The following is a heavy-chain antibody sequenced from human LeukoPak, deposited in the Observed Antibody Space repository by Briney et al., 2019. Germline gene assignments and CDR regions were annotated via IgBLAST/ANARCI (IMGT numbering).Heavy chain of an antibody. J-gene: IGHJ4*02. V-gene: IGHV4-31*03. D-gene: IGHD3-22*01. CDR2: IYYSGST. Sequence: SQTLSLTCTVSGGSISSGGYYWSRIRQHPGKGLEWIGYIYYSGSTYYNPSLKSRVTISVDTSKNQFSLKLSSVTAADTAVYYCARCRFPPGITMIDCWGQGTLVTVSS. CDR3: ARCRFPPGITMIDC. CDR1: GGSISSGGYY.